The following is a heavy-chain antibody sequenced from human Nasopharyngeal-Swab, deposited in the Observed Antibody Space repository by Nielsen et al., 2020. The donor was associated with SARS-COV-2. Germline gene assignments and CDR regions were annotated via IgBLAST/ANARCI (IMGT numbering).Heavy chain of an antibody. V-gene: IGHV3-23*01. CDR1: GFTFSSYA. CDR3: AKELKVRGVLRAFDP. Sequence: GGSLRLSCAASGFTFSSYAMTWVRQAPGKGLEWVSAISGSGGSTYYADSVKGRFTISRDNSKNTLYLQMNSLRAEDTAVYYCAKELKVRGVLRAFDPWGQGTLVTVSS. D-gene: IGHD3-10*01. CDR2: ISGSGGST. J-gene: IGHJ5*02.